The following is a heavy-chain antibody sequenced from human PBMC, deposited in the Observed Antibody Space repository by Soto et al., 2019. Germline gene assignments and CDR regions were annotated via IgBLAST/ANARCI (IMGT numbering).Heavy chain of an antibody. CDR1: GYTFTSYY. D-gene: IGHD5-12*01. CDR2: INPSGGST. V-gene: IGHV1-46*01. CDR3: AGDIVATIRGVENYYYYYGMDV. Sequence: ASVKVSCKASGYTFTSYYMHWVRQAPGQGLEWMGIINPSGGSTSYAQKFQGRVTMTRDTSTSTVYMELSSPRSEDTAVYYCAGDIVATIRGVENYYYYYGMDVWGQGTTVTVSS. J-gene: IGHJ6*02.